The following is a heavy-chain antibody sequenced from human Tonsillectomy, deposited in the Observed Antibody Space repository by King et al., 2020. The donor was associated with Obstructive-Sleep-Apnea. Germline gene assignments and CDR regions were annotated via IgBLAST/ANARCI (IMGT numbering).Heavy chain of an antibody. V-gene: IGHV3-64*07. CDR3: ARPEGYYYGSGSYYY. D-gene: IGHD3-10*01. CDR2: ITSNGGRT. CDR1: GFTFRSYA. J-gene: IGHJ4*02. Sequence: VQLVESGGGLVQPGGSLRLSCAASGFTFRSYAMHWVRQAPGMRLEYVAAITSNGGRTYYADSVKGRFTISRDNSKNTLYLQMGRLRAEDTAVYYCARPEGYYYGSGSYYYWGQGTLVTVSS.